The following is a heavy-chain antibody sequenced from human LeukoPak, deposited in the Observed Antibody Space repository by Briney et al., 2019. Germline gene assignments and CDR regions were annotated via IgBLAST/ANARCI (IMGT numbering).Heavy chain of an antibody. V-gene: IGHV3-7*01. CDR2: IKQDGSDK. D-gene: IGHD2-2*01. J-gene: IGHJ4*02. CDR3: ARVRCSSNSCFPDY. CDR1: GFTFSTYW. Sequence: PGVSLRLSCAASGFTFSTYWMSWVRQAPGKGLEWVANIKQDGSDKYYVDSVKGRFTISRDNAKNSLFLQMNSLRAEDTAVYYCARVRCSSNSCFPDYWGQGTLVTVSS.